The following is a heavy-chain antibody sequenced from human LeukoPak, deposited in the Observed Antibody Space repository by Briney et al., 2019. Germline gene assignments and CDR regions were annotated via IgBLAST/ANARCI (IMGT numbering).Heavy chain of an antibody. Sequence: SETLSLTCTVSGGYISSSSYYWDWIRQPSGRGPEWIGSIYYSGSTYYNPSLKSRVTIFLDTSKNQFSLKLASVTAADTAVYYCARRRYYDSTGYLDWVQGTLVTVSS. D-gene: IGHD3-22*01. J-gene: IGHJ1*01. CDR1: GGYISSSSYY. CDR3: ARRRYYDSTGYLD. CDR2: IYYSGST. V-gene: IGHV4-39*01.